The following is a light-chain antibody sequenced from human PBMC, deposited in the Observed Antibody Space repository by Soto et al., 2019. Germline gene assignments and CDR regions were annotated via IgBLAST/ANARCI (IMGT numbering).Light chain of an antibody. V-gene: IGKV3D-15*01. J-gene: IGKJ4*01. CDR2: DAS. CDR1: QSVSSY. CDR3: QQYSNWPLT. Sequence: PGTMSSSPGERATLSCRASQSVSSYLAWYQQKPGQAPRLLIYDASNRATGIPARFSGSGSGTEFTLTISSLQSEDFAVYYCQQYSNWPLTFGGGTKVDIK.